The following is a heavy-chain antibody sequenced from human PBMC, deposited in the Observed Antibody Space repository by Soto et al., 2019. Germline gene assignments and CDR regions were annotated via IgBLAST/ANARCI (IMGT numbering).Heavy chain of an antibody. D-gene: IGHD1-26*01. CDR1: GGSISIGENF. Sequence: KASETLSLTCTVSGGSISIGENFWNCMRQSPGKGLEWIGYIHHSGSTYYNPSLKSRLTISVDTSKDQISLKLNSVTAADTAVYYCARDTGTYPYYFDYWGQGTLVTVSS. V-gene: IGHV4-30-4*01. J-gene: IGHJ4*02. CDR2: IHHSGST. CDR3: ARDTGTYPYYFDY.